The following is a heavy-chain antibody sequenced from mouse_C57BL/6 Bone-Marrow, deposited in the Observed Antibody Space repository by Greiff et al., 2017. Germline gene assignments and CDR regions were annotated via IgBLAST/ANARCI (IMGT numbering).Heavy chain of an antibody. Sequence: EVNVVESGGGLVQPGGSLQLSCAASGFTFSDYYMYWVRQTPEKRLEWVAYMSNGGGSTYYPDTVKGRFTISRDNAKNTLYLQMSRLKSEDTAMYYCARQNDYAFYFDYWGQGTTLTVSS. V-gene: IGHV5-12*01. CDR1: GFTFSDYY. CDR3: ARQNDYAFYFDY. D-gene: IGHD2-4*01. CDR2: MSNGGGST. J-gene: IGHJ2*01.